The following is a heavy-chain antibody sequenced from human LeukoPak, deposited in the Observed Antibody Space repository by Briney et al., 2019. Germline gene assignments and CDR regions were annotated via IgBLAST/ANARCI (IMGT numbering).Heavy chain of an antibody. CDR3: ARGDCSGGSCYLSLTTIDY. Sequence: GGSLRLSCAGSGFTFSSYWMSWVRQAPGKGLEWVANIKPDGTEKYYVDSVKGRFTISRDNAKNSLYLQMNSLRAEDTAVYYCARGDCSGGSCYLSLTTIDYWGQGTLVTVSS. D-gene: IGHD2-15*01. CDR1: GFTFSSYW. CDR2: IKPDGTEK. J-gene: IGHJ4*02. V-gene: IGHV3-7*04.